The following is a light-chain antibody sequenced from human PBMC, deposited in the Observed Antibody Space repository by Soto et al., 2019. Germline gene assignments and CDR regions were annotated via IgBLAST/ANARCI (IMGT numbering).Light chain of an antibody. CDR1: QGISSY. Sequence: DLQLTQSPSFLSASVGDRVTITCRASQGISSYLAWYQQKPGKAPKLLIYAASTLQSGVPSRFSGSGSGTEFTLTISSLQPEDFATYYCQQLNSYSGGLTFGGGTRWISN. J-gene: IGKJ4*01. CDR3: QQLNSYSGGLT. CDR2: AAS. V-gene: IGKV1-9*01.